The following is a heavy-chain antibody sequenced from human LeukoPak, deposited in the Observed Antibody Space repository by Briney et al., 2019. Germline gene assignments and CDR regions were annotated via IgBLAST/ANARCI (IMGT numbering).Heavy chain of an antibody. CDR1: GFTFSSYE. CDR2: ITSSSSTI. J-gene: IGHJ5*02. D-gene: IGHD6-13*01. Sequence: GGSLRLSCAASGFTFSSYEMNWVRQAPGKGLEWVSYITSSSSTIYYADSVKGRFTISRDNAKNSLYLQMNSLRAEDTAVYYCARESSSWYGWFDPWGQGTLVTVSS. CDR3: ARESSSWYGWFDP. V-gene: IGHV3-48*03.